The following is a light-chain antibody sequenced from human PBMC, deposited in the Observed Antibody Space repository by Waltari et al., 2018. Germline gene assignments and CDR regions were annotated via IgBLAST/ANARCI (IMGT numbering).Light chain of an antibody. CDR3: HQYYTTPWT. CDR2: WAS. V-gene: IGKV4-1*01. Sequence: DIVMTQSPDSLAVSLGERATINCKSSQSLSYSSNTKNSLAWYRQKPGQPPKLLIYWASTRESGVPDRFSGRGSGTDFTLTISNLQAEDVAVYYCHQYYTTPWTFGRGTKVEIK. CDR1: QSLSYSSNTKNS. J-gene: IGKJ1*01.